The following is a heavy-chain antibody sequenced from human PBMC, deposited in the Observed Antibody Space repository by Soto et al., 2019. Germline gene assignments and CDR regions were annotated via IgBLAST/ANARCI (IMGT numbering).Heavy chain of an antibody. CDR1: GGSVSSGSYY. D-gene: IGHD3-22*01. J-gene: IGHJ6*02. Sequence: SETLSLTCTVSGGSVSSGSYYWSWIRQPPGKGLEWIGYIYYSGSTNYNPSLKSRVTISVDTSKNQFSLKLSSVTAADTAVYYCARDARYYYDSSGPGAYYYYGMDVWGQGTTVTVSS. V-gene: IGHV4-61*01. CDR2: IYYSGST. CDR3: ARDARYYYDSSGPGAYYYYGMDV.